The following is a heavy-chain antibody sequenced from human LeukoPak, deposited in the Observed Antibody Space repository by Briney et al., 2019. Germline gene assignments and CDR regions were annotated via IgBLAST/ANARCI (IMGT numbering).Heavy chain of an antibody. CDR3: AREAAAGTFYFDY. D-gene: IGHD6-13*01. CDR1: GDSIRNYY. J-gene: IGHJ4*02. V-gene: IGHV4-4*07. CDR2: IYTSGST. Sequence: SETLSLTCIVSGDSIRNYYWSWIRQPAGKGLEWIGRIYTSGSTNYNPALKSRVTMSVDTSKNQFSLKLTSVTAADTAVYYCAREAAAGTFYFDYWGQGTLVTVSS.